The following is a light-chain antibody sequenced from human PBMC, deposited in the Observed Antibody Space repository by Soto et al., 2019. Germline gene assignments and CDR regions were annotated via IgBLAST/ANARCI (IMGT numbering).Light chain of an antibody. Sequence: NFMLTQSHSVSESPGKTVTISCTGSSGSIASNHVQWYQQRPGSAPTTVIFENNQRPSGVPDRFSGSIDSSSNSASLTISGLKTEDEADYYCQSYDHTTLAVFGGGTKLTVL. CDR3: QSYDHTTLAV. CDR1: SGSIASNH. J-gene: IGLJ2*01. V-gene: IGLV6-57*02. CDR2: ENN.